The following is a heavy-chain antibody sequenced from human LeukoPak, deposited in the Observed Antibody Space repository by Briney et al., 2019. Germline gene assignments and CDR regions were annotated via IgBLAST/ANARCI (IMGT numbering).Heavy chain of an antibody. J-gene: IGHJ4*02. V-gene: IGHV5-10-1*01. CDR1: GYSFTSYW. Sequence: GESLMISCRGSGYSFTSYWISWVRQTPGKGLEWMGRIDPSDSYTNYSPSFQGHVNISADKSINTAYLQWSSLKASDTTMYYCARCYGGNVHWGQGTLVTVSS. D-gene: IGHD4-23*01. CDR2: IDPSDSYT. CDR3: ARCYGGNVH.